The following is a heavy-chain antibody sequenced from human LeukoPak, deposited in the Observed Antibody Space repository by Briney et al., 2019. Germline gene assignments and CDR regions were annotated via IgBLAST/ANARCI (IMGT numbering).Heavy chain of an antibody. D-gene: IGHD5-24*01. J-gene: IGHJ4*02. CDR3: ARPQEEDGYNYNWAFDY. V-gene: IGHV1-2*02. CDR2: INPNSGGT. CDR1: GYTFTGYY. Sequence: ASVKVSCKASGYTFTGYYMHWVRQAPGQGLEWMGWINPNSGGTNYAQKFQGRVTMTRDTSISTAYMELSRLRSDDTAVYYCARPQEEDGYNYNWAFDYWGQGTLVTVSS.